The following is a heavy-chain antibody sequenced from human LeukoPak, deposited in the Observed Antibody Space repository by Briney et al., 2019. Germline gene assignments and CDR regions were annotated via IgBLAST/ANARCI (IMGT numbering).Heavy chain of an antibody. CDR1: GFTFSSYE. V-gene: IGHV3-33*06. CDR2: IWYDGSNK. Sequence: TGGSLRLSCAASGFTFSSYEMNWVRQAPGKGLEWGAVIWYDGSNKDYADSVKGRFTIYRDNSKNTLYLQINSLRAEDTAVYYCAKAGLTIFGVVPRYYYYMDVWGKGTTVTVSS. CDR3: AKAGLTIFGVVPRYYYYMDV. J-gene: IGHJ6*03. D-gene: IGHD3-3*01.